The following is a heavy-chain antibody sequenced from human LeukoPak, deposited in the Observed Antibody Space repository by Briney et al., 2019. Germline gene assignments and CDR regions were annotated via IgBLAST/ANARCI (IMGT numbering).Heavy chain of an antibody. D-gene: IGHD6-13*01. CDR3: ARARKTAGTRTGSLLFDY. Sequence: GGSLRLSCAASGFTFSSYDMHWGRQATGKGLEWRSAIGTAVDPYYPGSVKGRFTISRENAKNSLYLQMNSLRAGGTAVYYCARARKTAGTRTGSLLFDYWGQGTLVTVSS. J-gene: IGHJ4*02. CDR1: GFTFSSYD. CDR2: IGTAVDP. V-gene: IGHV3-13*05.